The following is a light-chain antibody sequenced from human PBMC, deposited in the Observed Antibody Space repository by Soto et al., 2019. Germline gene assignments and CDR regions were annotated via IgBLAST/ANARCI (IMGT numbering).Light chain of an antibody. CDR1: QSVSSSY. CDR3: QQYAGSRT. V-gene: IGKV3-20*01. Sequence: IVVTQSPVTLSLSPGERATLSCRASQSVSSSYLAWYQQKPGQAPRLLIYGASSRATGIPDRFSGSGSGTDFTLTISRLEPEDFAVYYCQQYAGSRTFGQGTKVDIK. CDR2: GAS. J-gene: IGKJ1*01.